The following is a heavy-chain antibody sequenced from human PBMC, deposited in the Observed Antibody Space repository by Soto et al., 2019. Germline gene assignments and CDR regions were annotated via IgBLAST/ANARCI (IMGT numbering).Heavy chain of an antibody. D-gene: IGHD4-17*01. V-gene: IGHV1-18*01. J-gene: IGHJ4*02. CDR2: ISPYNGKT. CDR3: ARADYGDTKIYSYDH. CDR1: GYTFTEYG. Sequence: ASVKVSCKTSGYTFTEYGISWFRQAPGQGLEWMGWISPYNGKTNYIQEFQDRVTITTDTSSTTVYMDLRTLKSDDTAIYFCARADYGDTKIYSYDHWGQGTLVTVSS.